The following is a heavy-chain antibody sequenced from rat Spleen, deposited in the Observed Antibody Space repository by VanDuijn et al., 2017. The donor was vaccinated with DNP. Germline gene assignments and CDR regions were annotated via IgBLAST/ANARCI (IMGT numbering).Heavy chain of an antibody. J-gene: IGHJ2*01. D-gene: IGHD4-3*01. Sequence: EVQLVESGGGLARPGRSQRLSCAVSGFTFRDYAMAWVRQAPKKGLDWVATISYDGGSTYYGDSVKGRFTISRDNAKSTLYLQMNSLRSEDMATYYCVRWNSGHFDYWGQGVMVTVSS. CDR1: GFTFRDYA. CDR2: ISYDGGST. V-gene: IGHV5-17*01. CDR3: VRWNSGHFDY.